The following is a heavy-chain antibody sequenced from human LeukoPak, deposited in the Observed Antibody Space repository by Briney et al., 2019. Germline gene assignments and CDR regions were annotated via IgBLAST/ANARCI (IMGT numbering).Heavy chain of an antibody. CDR1: GYMFTGYS. V-gene: IGHV1-2*02. CDR3: ARVVAVTGTPVYYMDV. D-gene: IGHD6-19*01. CDR2: INPNSGGT. Sequence: GASVKVSCKASGYMFTGYSMHWVRQAPGQGLEWMGWINPNSGGTNYAQKFQGRVTMTRDTSISTAYMDLNRLRTDDTAVYYCARVVAVTGTPVYYMDVWGKGTTVTVSS. J-gene: IGHJ6*03.